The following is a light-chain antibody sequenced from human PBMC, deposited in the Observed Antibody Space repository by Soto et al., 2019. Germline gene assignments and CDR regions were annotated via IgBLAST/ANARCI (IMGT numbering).Light chain of an antibody. Sequence: HSVLTQPPSVSGTPGQRVTISCSVSSSNIGGNTGNWYQQLPGTAPKLLIYSTDQRPSGVPDRFSGSKSGTSASLAISALQSEDEADYYCAVWDDSLLGYVFGSGTKVTVL. CDR3: AVWDDSLLGYV. J-gene: IGLJ1*01. CDR2: STD. CDR1: SSNIGGNT. V-gene: IGLV1-44*01.